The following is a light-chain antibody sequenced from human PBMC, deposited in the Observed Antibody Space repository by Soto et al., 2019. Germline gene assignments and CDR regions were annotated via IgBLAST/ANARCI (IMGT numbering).Light chain of an antibody. Sequence: DIQMTQSPSTLYASVGDRVTITCRASQSISSWLAWYQQKPGKAPKLMIYDASSLESGVPSRFSGSGSGTEFTLTISSLQPDDFATYYCQQYTSYLWTFGQGTKVEIK. J-gene: IGKJ1*01. CDR2: DAS. CDR1: QSISSW. V-gene: IGKV1-5*01. CDR3: QQYTSYLWT.